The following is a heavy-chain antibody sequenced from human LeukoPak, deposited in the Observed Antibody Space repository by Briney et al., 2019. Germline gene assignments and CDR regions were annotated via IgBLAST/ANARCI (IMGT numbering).Heavy chain of an antibody. V-gene: IGHV3-11*01. CDR3: ARDPSAGQFDY. Sequence: PGGSLRLSCAASGFRFSDYYMSWIRQAPGKGLEWVSYITNSGSNIYYADSVKGRFTISRDNAQNSLYLQMSSLRAEDTAVYYCARDPSAGQFDYWGQGTLVTVSS. J-gene: IGHJ4*02. CDR1: GFRFSDYY. CDR2: ITNSGSNI.